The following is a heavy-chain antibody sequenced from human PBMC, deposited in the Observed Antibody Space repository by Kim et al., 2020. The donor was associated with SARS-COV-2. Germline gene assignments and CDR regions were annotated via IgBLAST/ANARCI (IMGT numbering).Heavy chain of an antibody. CDR3: ARGSYYYDTAHAFDI. Sequence: SEQGRLPISRDNSQHTQYLKMNSLRAEDTAVYYCARGSYYYDTAHAFDIWGQGTMVTVSS. D-gene: IGHD3-22*01. J-gene: IGHJ3*02. V-gene: IGHV3-30*01.